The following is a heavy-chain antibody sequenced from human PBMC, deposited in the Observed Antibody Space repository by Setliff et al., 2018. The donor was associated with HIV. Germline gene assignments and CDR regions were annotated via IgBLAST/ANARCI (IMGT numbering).Heavy chain of an antibody. D-gene: IGHD3-3*01. CDR1: GDSINSGNYS. V-gene: IGHV4-39*07. Sequence: SETLSLTCIVSGDSINSGNYSWGWLRHPPGKGLEWIGTIYNGGASHYNPSLKSRVIIFLDTSKNQFSLELTSVTASDTAVYDCAREAPSEPTRYYNFWSGYPDWFDPWGQGTLVTVSS. CDR2: IYNGGAS. J-gene: IGHJ5*02. CDR3: AREAPSEPTRYYNFWSGYPDWFDP.